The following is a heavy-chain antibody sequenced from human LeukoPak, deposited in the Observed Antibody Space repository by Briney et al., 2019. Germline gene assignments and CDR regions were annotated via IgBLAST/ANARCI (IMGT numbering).Heavy chain of an antibody. J-gene: IGHJ4*02. Sequence: GGSLRLSCAASGFTFNSSWMHWVRQAPGKGLEWVANIKQDGSEKYYVDSVKGRFTISRDNAKDLLYLQMNSLRAEDTAVYYCAGAPTPTDYDSSLDYWGQGTLVTVSS. CDR1: GFTFNSSW. CDR3: AGAPTPTDYDSSLDY. CDR2: IKQDGSEK. D-gene: IGHD3-22*01. V-gene: IGHV3-7*03.